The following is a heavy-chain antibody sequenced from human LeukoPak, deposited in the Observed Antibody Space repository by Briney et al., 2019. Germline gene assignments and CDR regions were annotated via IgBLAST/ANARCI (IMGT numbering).Heavy chain of an antibody. J-gene: IGHJ4*02. CDR3: ARLSGYSSGHYYSDY. V-gene: IGHV4-59*01. CDR1: GGSISSDY. D-gene: IGHD3-22*01. Sequence: SETLSLTCTVSGGSISSDYWSWIRQPPGKGLEWIGYIYYKGSTNYNPSLKSRVTISVDTSKNQFSLKLSSVTAADTAVYYCARLSGYSSGHYYSDYWGQGTLVTVSS. CDR2: IYYKGST.